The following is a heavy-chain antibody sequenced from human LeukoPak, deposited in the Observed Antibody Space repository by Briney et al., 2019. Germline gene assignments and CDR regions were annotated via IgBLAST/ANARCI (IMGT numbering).Heavy chain of an antibody. D-gene: IGHD4-17*01. CDR1: GFTFSSFA. V-gene: IGHV3-23*01. J-gene: IGHJ4*02. CDR2: ISGRGNTT. CDR3: AKNCRGLPDEPFDY. Sequence: GGSLRLSCAASGFTFSSFALSWVRQAQGKGLEWVSAISGRGNTTYYADSVKGRFTISRDNSKNTLYVQMNSLRAEDTAVYYCAKNCRGLPDEPFDYWGQGTLVTVSS.